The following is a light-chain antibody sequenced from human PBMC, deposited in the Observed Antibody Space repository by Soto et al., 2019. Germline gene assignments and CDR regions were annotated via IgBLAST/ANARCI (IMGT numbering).Light chain of an antibody. CDR2: WSS. V-gene: IGKV4-1*01. CDR1: QSVLYSSNNKNY. Sequence: DIVMTQSPDSLAVSLGERATINCKSSQSVLYSSNNKNYLAWYQQKPGHPPKLLIHWSSTRESGVPDRLNGSGSQTDYHLNISHQQAGDVEDSYCQQYYTSPHTFGGGTKEEIK. CDR3: QQYYTSPHT. J-gene: IGKJ4*01.